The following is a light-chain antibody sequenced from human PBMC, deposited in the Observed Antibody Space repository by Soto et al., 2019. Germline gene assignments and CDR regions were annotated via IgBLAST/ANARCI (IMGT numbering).Light chain of an antibody. J-gene: IGKJ1*01. CDR1: QTVTNNY. CDR3: HQYGSSPGT. CDR2: GAS. V-gene: IGKV3-20*01. Sequence: EIVLTQSPGTLSLSPGERATLSCRASQTVTNNYLAWYQQKPGQAPRLLFFGASIRDTGIPDRFRGSGSGTDFTLTISSLESQDSEVYYCHQYGSSPGTFGPGTKVDIK.